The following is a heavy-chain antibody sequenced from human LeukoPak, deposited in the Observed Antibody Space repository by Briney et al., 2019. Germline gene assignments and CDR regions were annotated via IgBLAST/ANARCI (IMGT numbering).Heavy chain of an antibody. Sequence: GGSLRLSCAASGFTFSNCWMHWVRQAPGKGLEWVSRIESDGSRTRYADSVKGRFTISRDNAKNTLYLQMNSLRAEDTAVYYCAKEPPDSSFQHWGQGTLVTVSS. CDR3: AKEPPDSSFQH. V-gene: IGHV3-74*01. CDR2: IESDGSRT. D-gene: IGHD3-22*01. CDR1: GFTFSNCW. J-gene: IGHJ1*01.